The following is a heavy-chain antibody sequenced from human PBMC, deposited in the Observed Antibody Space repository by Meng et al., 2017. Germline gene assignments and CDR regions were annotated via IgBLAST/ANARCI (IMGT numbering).Heavy chain of an antibody. D-gene: IGHD3-22*01. V-gene: IGHV3-7*01. CDR3: VRVIHEYYYDSSGYYQEIDAFDI. CDR1: GFTFSSYA. CDR2: IKQDGSEK. J-gene: IGHJ3*02. Sequence: GESLKISCAASGFTFSSYAMHWVRQAPGKGLEWVANIKQDGSEKYYVDSVKGRFTISRDNAKNSLYLQMNSLRAEDTAVYYCVRVIHEYYYDSSGYYQEIDAFDIWGQGTMVTVSS.